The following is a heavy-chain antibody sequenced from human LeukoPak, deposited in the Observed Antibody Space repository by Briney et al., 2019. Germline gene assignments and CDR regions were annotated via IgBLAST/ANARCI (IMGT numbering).Heavy chain of an antibody. Sequence: ASVKVFCKASGYTFTNYGVSWVRQAPGQGLEWMGWISVYNGYTNYAQKFQFRVTMTTDTSTSTAYMELRSLTSDDTAVYYCARDKAVTTELTQYFHHWGQGTLVTVSS. D-gene: IGHD4-11*01. J-gene: IGHJ1*01. CDR1: GYTFTNYG. V-gene: IGHV1-18*01. CDR3: ARDKAVTTELTQYFHH. CDR2: ISVYNGYT.